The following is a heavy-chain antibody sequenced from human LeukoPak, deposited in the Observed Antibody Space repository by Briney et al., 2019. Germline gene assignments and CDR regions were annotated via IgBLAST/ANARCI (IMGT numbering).Heavy chain of an antibody. CDR3: AKVLRSHPTSFDY. Sequence: PGGSLRLSCAASGFTFSSYGMHWVRQAPGKGLEWVAFIRYDGSNKYYADSAKGRFTISRDNSKNTLYLQMNSLRAEDTAVYYCAKVLRSHPTSFDYWGQGTLVTVSS. J-gene: IGHJ4*02. CDR1: GFTFSSYG. CDR2: IRYDGSNK. D-gene: IGHD3-10*01. V-gene: IGHV3-30*02.